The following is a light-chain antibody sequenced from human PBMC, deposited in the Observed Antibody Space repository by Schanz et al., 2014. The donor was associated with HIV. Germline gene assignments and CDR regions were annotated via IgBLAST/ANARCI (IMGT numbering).Light chain of an antibody. Sequence: QSALTQPASVSGSPGQSISISCTGSSSDIGGYKSVSWYQQHPDKVPKLVIYDVIKRPSGVSNRFSGSKSGNTASLTISGLQAEDEADYYCAAWDDSLNGLWVFGGGTQLTVL. CDR2: DVI. V-gene: IGLV2-14*03. CDR3: AAWDDSLNGLWV. J-gene: IGLJ3*02. CDR1: SSDIGGYKS.